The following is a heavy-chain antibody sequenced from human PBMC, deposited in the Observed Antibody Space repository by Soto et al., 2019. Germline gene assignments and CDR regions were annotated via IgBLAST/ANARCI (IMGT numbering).Heavy chain of an antibody. CDR1: GGSISSSNW. V-gene: IGHV4-4*02. J-gene: IGHJ6*02. CDR2: IYHSGST. D-gene: IGHD3-22*01. CDR3: AGSGYYHNSGMDV. Sequence: SETLSLTCAVSGGSISSSNWWSWVRQPPGKGLEWIGKIYHSGSTNYNPSLKSRVTICVDKSKNQFFLKLSSVTAADTAVYYCAGSGYYHNSGMDVWGQGTTVTVS.